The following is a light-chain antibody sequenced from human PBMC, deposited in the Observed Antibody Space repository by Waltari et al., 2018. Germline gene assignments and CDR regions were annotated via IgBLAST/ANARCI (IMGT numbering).Light chain of an antibody. Sequence: QSVLTQPPSVSGAPGQRVPISCTGSGSNIGAGYDVHWYQQLPRAAPKLLIYGSTSRPLGVPDRFFGSTSGTSASLAITGLQAEDEADYYCKSYDTSLRVVFGGGTKLTVL. CDR3: KSYDTSLRVV. V-gene: IGLV1-40*01. J-gene: IGLJ3*02. CDR1: GSNIGAGYD. CDR2: GST.